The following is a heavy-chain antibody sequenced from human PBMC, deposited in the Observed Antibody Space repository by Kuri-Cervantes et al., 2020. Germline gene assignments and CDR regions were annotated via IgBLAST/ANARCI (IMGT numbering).Heavy chain of an antibody. V-gene: IGHV3-74*01. D-gene: IGHD5-24*01. CDR2: ISSDGRIT. CDR1: GFSFSSYW. Sequence: GGSLRLSCAASGFSFSSYWMHWVRQGPGKGLEWVSRISSDGRITTYADSVKGRFTISRDNAKNMLYLQMNSLRAEDTAVYYCARAIDGYIDYWGQGTLVTVSS. J-gene: IGHJ4*02. CDR3: ARAIDGYIDY.